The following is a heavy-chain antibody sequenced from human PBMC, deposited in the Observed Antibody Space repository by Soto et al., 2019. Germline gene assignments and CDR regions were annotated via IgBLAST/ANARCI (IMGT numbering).Heavy chain of an antibody. CDR1: GGSISSGGYY. D-gene: IGHD3-22*01. CDR3: ARHPSYYYDSSGYLNWFDP. J-gene: IGHJ5*02. Sequence: SETLSLTCTVSGGSISSGGYYWSWIRQHPGKGLEWIGYIYYSGSTYYNPSLKSRVTISVDTSKNQFSLKLSSVTAADTAVYYCARHPSYYYDSSGYLNWFDPWGQGTLVTVSS. V-gene: IGHV4-39*01. CDR2: IYYSGST.